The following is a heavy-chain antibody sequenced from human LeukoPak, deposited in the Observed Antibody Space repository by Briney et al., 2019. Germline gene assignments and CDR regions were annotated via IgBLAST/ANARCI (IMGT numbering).Heavy chain of an antibody. Sequence: SETLSLTCTVSGGSISSSSYYWSWIRQPAGKGLEWIGRFYTSGSTNYNPSLKSRVTISVDTSKNQFSLKLNSVTAADTAVYYCARGRDGYNFLNRGEYYYFDYWGQGTLVTVSS. CDR1: GGSISSSSYY. CDR2: FYTSGST. V-gene: IGHV4-61*02. D-gene: IGHD5-24*01. J-gene: IGHJ4*02. CDR3: ARGRDGYNFLNRGEYYYFDY.